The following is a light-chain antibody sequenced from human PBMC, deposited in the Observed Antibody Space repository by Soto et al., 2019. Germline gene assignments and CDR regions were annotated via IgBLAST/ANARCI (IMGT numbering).Light chain of an antibody. J-gene: IGKJ2*01. V-gene: IGKV3-15*01. Sequence: EIVLTQSPAILSVSPGERATLSCRASQSISSSLAWYQQKPGQAPRLLISDASTRATGIPARFSGSGSGTEFTLAITSLQSKDCAHYYYHQEYSWPPGTFGQGTKVEIK. CDR3: HQEYSWPPGT. CDR2: DAS. CDR1: QSISSS.